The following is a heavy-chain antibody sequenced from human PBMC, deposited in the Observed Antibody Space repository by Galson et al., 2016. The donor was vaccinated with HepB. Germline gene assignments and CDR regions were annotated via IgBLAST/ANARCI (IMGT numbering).Heavy chain of an antibody. V-gene: IGHV3-21*01. CDR3: ATQYCSGGSCYSAAPGYWYFDL. CDR1: GFTFSSYS. D-gene: IGHD2-15*01. J-gene: IGHJ2*01. Sequence: SLRLSCAASGFTFSSYSMNWVRQAPGKGLEWVSSISSSSNYIYYADSVKGRFTISRDNAKNSLYLQMNSLRDEDTAVYCCATQYCSGGSCYSAAPGYWYFDLWGRGTLVTVSS. CDR2: ISSSSNYI.